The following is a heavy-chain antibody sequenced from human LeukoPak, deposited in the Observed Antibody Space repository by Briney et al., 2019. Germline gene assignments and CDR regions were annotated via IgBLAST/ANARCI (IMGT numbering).Heavy chain of an antibody. CDR3: ARWNIAAAGIWSD. Sequence: SETLSLTCTVSGGSISSSSYYWGWIRQPPGKGLEWIGSIYYSGSTYYNPSLKSRVTISVDTSKNQFSLKLSSVTAADTAVYYCARWNIAAAGIWSDWGRGTLVTVSS. J-gene: IGHJ4*02. D-gene: IGHD6-13*01. V-gene: IGHV4-39*01. CDR1: GGSISSSSYY. CDR2: IYYSGST.